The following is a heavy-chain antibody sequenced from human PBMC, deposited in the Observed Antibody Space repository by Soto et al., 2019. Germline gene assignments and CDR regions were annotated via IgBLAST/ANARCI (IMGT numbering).Heavy chain of an antibody. CDR3: ARASGGKGFDY. D-gene: IGHD2-15*01. V-gene: IGHV4-59*01. Sequence: PSETLSLTCTVSGGSISSYYWSWIRQPPGKGLEWIGYIYYSGSTNYNPSLKSRVTISVDTSKNQFSLKLSSVTAADTAVYYCARASGGKGFDYWGQGTLVNVSS. CDR1: GGSISSYY. CDR2: IYYSGST. J-gene: IGHJ4*02.